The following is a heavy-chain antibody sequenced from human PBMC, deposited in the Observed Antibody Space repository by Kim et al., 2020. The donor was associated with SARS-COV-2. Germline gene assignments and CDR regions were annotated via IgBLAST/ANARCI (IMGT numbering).Heavy chain of an antibody. CDR1: GFTFSSYA. J-gene: IGHJ4*02. CDR3: AKAAIQIYGDYSNFDY. D-gene: IGHD4-17*01. CDR2: ISGSGGST. Sequence: GGSLRLSCAASGFTFSSYAMSWVRQAPGKGLEWVSAISGSGGSTYYADSVKGRFTISRDNSKNTLYLQMNSLRAEDTAVYYCAKAAIQIYGDYSNFDYWGQGTLVTVSS. V-gene: IGHV3-23*01.